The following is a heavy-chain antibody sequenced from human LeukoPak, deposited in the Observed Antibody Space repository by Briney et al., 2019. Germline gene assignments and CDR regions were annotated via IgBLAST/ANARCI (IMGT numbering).Heavy chain of an antibody. CDR1: GDSISSGSYY. V-gene: IGHV4-61*01. CDR3: ARELWFGEHMEIDY. CDR2: IYYSGST. D-gene: IGHD3-10*01. J-gene: IGHJ4*02. Sequence: PSETLSLTCTVSGDSISSGSYYWSWIRQPPGKGLEWIGYIYYSGSTNYNPSLKSRVTISVDTSKNQFSLKLSPVTAADTAVYYCARELWFGEHMEIDYWGQGTLVTVSS.